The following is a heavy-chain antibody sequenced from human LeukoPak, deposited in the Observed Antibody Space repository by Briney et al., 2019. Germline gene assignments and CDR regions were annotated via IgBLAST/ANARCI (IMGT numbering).Heavy chain of an antibody. CDR2: IIPIFGTA. D-gene: IGHD5-12*01. Sequence: SVKVSCKASGGTFSSYAISWVRQAPGQGLEWMGGIIPIFGTANYAQKFQDRVTITADESTSTAYMELSRLTSDDTAVYYCARTQRTVASSGDAFDIWGQGTMVTVSS. J-gene: IGHJ3*02. CDR1: GGTFSSYA. V-gene: IGHV1-69*13. CDR3: ARTQRTVASSGDAFDI.